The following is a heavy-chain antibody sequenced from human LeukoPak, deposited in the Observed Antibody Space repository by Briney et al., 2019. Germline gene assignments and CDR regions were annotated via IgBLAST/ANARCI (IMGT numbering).Heavy chain of an antibody. Sequence: GGSLRLSCAASGFTFSSYAMSWVRQAPGKGLEWVSAISGSGGSTYYADSVKGRFTISRDNSKNTLYLQMNSLRAEDTAVYYCAKAGFKGGLWFGEFTQTFVDYWGQGTLVTVSS. CDR1: GFTFSSYA. D-gene: IGHD3-10*01. V-gene: IGHV3-23*01. CDR3: AKAGFKGGLWFGEFTQTFVDY. J-gene: IGHJ4*02. CDR2: ISGSGGST.